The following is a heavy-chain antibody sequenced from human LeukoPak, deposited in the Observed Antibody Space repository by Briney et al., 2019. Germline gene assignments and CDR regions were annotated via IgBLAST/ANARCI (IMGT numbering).Heavy chain of an antibody. Sequence: GGSVSLFCAAYGFTVSSNYMRWARQAGGRGRGWVSVIDSGGSTYYAASVKGSFAFPRDNYKNTLYLQMNSLRAEDTAVYYCARTYYDILTGYDSTATYYFDYWGQGTLVTVSS. CDR1: GFTVSSNY. D-gene: IGHD3-9*01. V-gene: IGHV3-66*01. J-gene: IGHJ4*02. CDR2: IDSGGST. CDR3: ARTYYDILTGYDSTATYYFDY.